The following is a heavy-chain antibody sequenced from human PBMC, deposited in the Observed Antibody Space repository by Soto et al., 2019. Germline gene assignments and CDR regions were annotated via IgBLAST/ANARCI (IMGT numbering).Heavy chain of an antibody. CDR3: ARARVPYSSTWYRYDYYGMDI. CDR2: IHYSGNT. D-gene: IGHD6-13*01. CDR1: GDSISSSSYY. V-gene: IGHV4-31*02. Sequence: SETLSLTCTVAGDSISSSSYYWSWIRQHPGKGLEWIGYIHYSGNTRYNPSLKSRLTISVDTSKNQFSLMLSSLTAADTAVYFCARARVPYSSTWYRYDYYGMDIWGQGTTVTVSS. J-gene: IGHJ6*02.